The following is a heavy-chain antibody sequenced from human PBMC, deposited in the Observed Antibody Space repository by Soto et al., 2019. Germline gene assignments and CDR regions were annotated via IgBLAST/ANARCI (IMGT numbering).Heavy chain of an antibody. D-gene: IGHD2-8*01. J-gene: IGHJ4*02. CDR3: AADATAWQQMVPSDY. Sequence: SVKVSCKASGGTFSSYAISWVRQAPGQGLEWMGGIIPIFGTANYAQKFQGRVTITADKSTSTAYMELSRLTSEDTAIYYCAADATAWQQMVPSDYWGQGTLVTVSS. CDR2: IIPIFGTA. CDR1: GGTFSSYA. V-gene: IGHV1-69*06.